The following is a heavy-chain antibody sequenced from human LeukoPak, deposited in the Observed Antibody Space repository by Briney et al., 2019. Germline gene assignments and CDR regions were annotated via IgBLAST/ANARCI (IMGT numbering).Heavy chain of an antibody. CDR2: INYSGST. V-gene: IGHV4-31*03. J-gene: IGHJ5*02. D-gene: IGHD2-2*01. CDR3: ARLQYCSGTSCYWFDP. CDR1: GGSISSGGHY. Sequence: SQTLSLTCTVSGGSISSGGHYWSWIRQHPGKGLEWIGYINYSGSTYYNPSLKSRVTISVDTSKNQFSLKLSSVTAADTAVYYCARLQYCSGTSCYWFDPWGQGTLVTVSS.